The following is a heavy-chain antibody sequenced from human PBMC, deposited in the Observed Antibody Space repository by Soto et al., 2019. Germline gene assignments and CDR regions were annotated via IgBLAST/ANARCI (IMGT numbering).Heavy chain of an antibody. CDR3: ARERRYGSGTSYGMAV. CDR2: INHSGST. Sequence: QVQLQQWGAGLLKPSETLSLTCAVYGGSFSGYYWSWIRQPPGKGLEWIGEINHSGSTTYNPSLKSRVTISVDTSKNHCSLKLSSVTAADTAVYYCARERRYGSGTSYGMAVWGQGTTVTVSS. CDR1: GGSFSGYY. J-gene: IGHJ6*02. D-gene: IGHD3-10*01. V-gene: IGHV4-34*01.